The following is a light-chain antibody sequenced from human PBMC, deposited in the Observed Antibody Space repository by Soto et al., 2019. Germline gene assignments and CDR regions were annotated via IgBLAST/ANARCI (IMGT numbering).Light chain of an antibody. CDR1: QSVSSSY. CDR2: GAS. J-gene: IGKJ1*01. Sequence: EIVLTQSAATLSLSPGERATLSWGASQSVSSSYLAWYQQKTGQAPRLLIYGASSRATGIPDRFSGSGYGTDFTLTISRLETEDFAVYYCQQYDSSPKTFGQGTKVDIK. V-gene: IGKV3-20*01. CDR3: QQYDSSPKT.